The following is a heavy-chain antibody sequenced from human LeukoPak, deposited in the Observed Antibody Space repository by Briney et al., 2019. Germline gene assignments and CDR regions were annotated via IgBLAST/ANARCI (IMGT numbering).Heavy chain of an antibody. D-gene: IGHD6-19*01. V-gene: IGHV3-74*01. CDR3: ARSEAVAWSFDL. Sequence: GGSLRLSCGASGFTFSAYWMRWVRQAPGKGLVWVSRLNTDGSDTRYADSVQGRFTISRDNAKNTLCLQMNSLRAEDTAVYYCARSEAVAWSFDLWGRGTLVTVSS. CDR1: GFTFSAYW. J-gene: IGHJ2*01. CDR2: LNTDGSDT.